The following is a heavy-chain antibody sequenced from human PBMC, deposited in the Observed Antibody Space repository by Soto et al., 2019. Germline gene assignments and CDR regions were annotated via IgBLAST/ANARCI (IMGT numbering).Heavy chain of an antibody. CDR3: ARETVGTIDR. CDR1: GGSISSVGYY. J-gene: IGHJ5*02. V-gene: IGHV4-31*03. Sequence: QVQLQESGPGLVKPSQTLSLTCTVSGGSISSVGYYWSWIRQHPGKGLEWIGYIYNSGSTHYNPSLKGRMTMSVDTSKNQFSLKLSSVTVADTAVYFCARETVGTIDRWGQGTLVTVSS. D-gene: IGHD5-12*01. CDR2: IYNSGST.